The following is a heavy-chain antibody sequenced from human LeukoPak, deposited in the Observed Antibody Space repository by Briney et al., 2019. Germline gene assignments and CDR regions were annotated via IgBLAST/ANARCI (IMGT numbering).Heavy chain of an antibody. CDR1: GGSFSGYY. CDR3: AIIAYSSWYDY. V-gene: IGHV4-34*01. Sequence: PSETLSLTCAVYGGSFSGYYWSWIRQPPGKGLEWIGEINHSGSTNYNPSLKSRVTISVDTSKNQFSLKLSSVTAADTAVYYCAIIAYSSWYDYWGQGTLVTVSS. D-gene: IGHD6-13*01. CDR2: INHSGST. J-gene: IGHJ4*02.